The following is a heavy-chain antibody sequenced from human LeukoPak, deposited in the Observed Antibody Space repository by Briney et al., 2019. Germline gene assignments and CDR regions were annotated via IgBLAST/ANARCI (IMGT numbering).Heavy chain of an antibody. CDR1: GFTFSDYY. D-gene: IGHD6-13*01. J-gene: IGHJ5*02. CDR2: ISSSGSTI. Sequence: GGSLRLSCAASGFTFSDYYMSWIRQAPGKGLEWVSYISSSGSTIYYADSVKGRFTISRDNAKNTLYLQMNSLRAEDTAVYYCARDRSSLYSSSWYVNWFDPWGQGTLVTVSS. V-gene: IGHV3-11*04. CDR3: ARDRSSLYSSSWYVNWFDP.